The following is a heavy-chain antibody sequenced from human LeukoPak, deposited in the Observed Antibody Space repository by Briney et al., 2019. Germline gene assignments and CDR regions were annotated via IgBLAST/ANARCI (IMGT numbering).Heavy chain of an antibody. CDR3: ARGGYCSGSTCSSSNWFDP. Sequence: SETLSLTCTVSGGSISSGDYYWSWIRQPPGKGLEWIGYIYYSGSTYYNPSLKSRLTISVDTSKNQFSLKLSSVTAADTGVYYCARGGYCSGSTCSSSNWFDPWGQGTLVTVSS. J-gene: IGHJ5*02. V-gene: IGHV4-30-4*01. CDR1: GGSISSGDYY. CDR2: IYYSGST. D-gene: IGHD2-2*01.